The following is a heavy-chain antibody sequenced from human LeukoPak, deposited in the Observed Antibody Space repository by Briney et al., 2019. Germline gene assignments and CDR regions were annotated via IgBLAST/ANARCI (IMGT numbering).Heavy chain of an antibody. Sequence: GDSVKLSCKASGYTFIGYYMHWVRQAPGHGLEWMGWINPNSGGTNYAQKFQGRVTMTRDTSISTAYMELSRLKSDDTAVYYCATAYGSGTDFYYWGQGPLGSVSS. CDR2: INPNSGGT. V-gene: IGHV1-2*02. CDR3: ATAYGSGTDFYY. D-gene: IGHD3-10*01. CDR1: GYTFIGYY. J-gene: IGHJ4*02.